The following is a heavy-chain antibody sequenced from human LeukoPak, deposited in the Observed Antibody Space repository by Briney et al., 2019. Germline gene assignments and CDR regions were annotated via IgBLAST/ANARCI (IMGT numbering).Heavy chain of an antibody. J-gene: IGHJ4*02. Sequence: ASVKVSCKASGGTFSSYAISWVRQAPGQGLEWMGRIIPIFGTANYAQKFQGRVTITTGESTSTAYMELSSLRSEDTAVYYCARTGSEQWLVLSYWGQGTLVTVSS. V-gene: IGHV1-69*05. CDR3: ARTGSEQWLVLSY. D-gene: IGHD6-19*01. CDR2: IIPIFGTA. CDR1: GGTFSSYA.